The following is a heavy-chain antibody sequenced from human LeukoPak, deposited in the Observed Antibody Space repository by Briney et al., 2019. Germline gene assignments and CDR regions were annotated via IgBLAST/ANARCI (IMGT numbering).Heavy chain of an antibody. J-gene: IGHJ4*02. Sequence: SETLSLTCIVSGGSISSSTYYWGWIRQPPGKGLEWIGNIFHSGHTYYNPSLRRRVTISVDTSKNEFSLKLNSVTAPDTAVYYYAREDNYYGSGSYSYWGQGTLVTVSS. CDR1: GGSISSSTYY. CDR3: AREDNYYGSGSYSY. V-gene: IGHV4-39*02. D-gene: IGHD3-10*01. CDR2: IFHSGHT.